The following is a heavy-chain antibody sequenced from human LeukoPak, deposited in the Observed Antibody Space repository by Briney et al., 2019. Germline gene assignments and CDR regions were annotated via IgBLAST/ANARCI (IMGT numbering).Heavy chain of an antibody. CDR3: VRGAGWVFDY. Sequence: GGSLRLSCVASGFSFTAYSMNWVRRAPGRGLEWISYIGPGGDIYYADFVTGRFTVSRDIAKNSLYLQMNSLRAEDTALYYCVRGAGWVFDYWGQGTLVTVSS. J-gene: IGHJ4*02. D-gene: IGHD1-14*01. V-gene: IGHV3-48*01. CDR1: GFSFTAYS. CDR2: IGPGGDI.